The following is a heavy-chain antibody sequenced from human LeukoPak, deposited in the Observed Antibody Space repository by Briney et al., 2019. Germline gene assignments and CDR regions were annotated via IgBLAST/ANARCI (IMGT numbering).Heavy chain of an antibody. CDR1: GFTFSRNG. CDR3: ARDRDYGTFDY. Sequence: GGSLRLSCAASGFTFSRNGMAWVRQAPGKGLEWVSSISVSGTYIYYSDSVKGRFTISRDNSKNSLYLEMNSLRSDDTAIYYCARDRDYGTFDYWGQGTLVTVSS. D-gene: IGHD4-17*01. CDR2: ISVSGTYI. V-gene: IGHV3-21*01. J-gene: IGHJ4*02.